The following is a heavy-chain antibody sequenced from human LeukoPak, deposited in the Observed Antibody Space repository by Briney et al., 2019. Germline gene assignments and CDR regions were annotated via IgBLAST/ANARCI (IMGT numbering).Heavy chain of an antibody. CDR3: ARGRGVPYYYDSSGYYPADD. D-gene: IGHD3-22*01. CDR2: IYYSGST. J-gene: IGHJ4*02. CDR1: GGSGSSYD. Sequence: PSETLSLTCTDSGGSGSSYDLSWIRQPPGKGLEWIGYIYYSGSTNYNPSLKSRVTISVDTSKNQFSLKLSSVTAADTAVYYCARGRGVPYYYDSSGYYPADDWGQGTLVTVSS. V-gene: IGHV4-59*08.